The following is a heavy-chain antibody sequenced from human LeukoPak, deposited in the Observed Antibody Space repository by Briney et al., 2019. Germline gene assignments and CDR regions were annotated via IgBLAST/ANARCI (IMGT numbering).Heavy chain of an antibody. J-gene: IGHJ5*02. V-gene: IGHV1-8*01. CDR1: GYTFTSYD. Sequence: AASVKVPCKASGYTFTSYDINWVRQATGQGLEWMGWMNPNSGNTGYAQKFQGRVTMTRNTSISTAYMELSSLRSEDTAVYYCARVGLMITFGGVIVTGYWFDPWGQGTLVTVSS. CDR2: MNPNSGNT. D-gene: IGHD3-16*02. CDR3: ARVGLMITFGGVIVTGYWFDP.